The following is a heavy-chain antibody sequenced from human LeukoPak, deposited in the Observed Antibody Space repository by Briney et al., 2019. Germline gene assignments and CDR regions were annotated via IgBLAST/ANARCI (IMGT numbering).Heavy chain of an antibody. J-gene: IGHJ1*01. Sequence: GESLKISCKGSGYSFTSYWIGWVRQMPGKGLEWMGIIYPGDSDTRYSPSFQGQVTISADKSISTAYLQWCSLKASDTAMYYCARREYCGGDCYSGYFQHWGQGTLVTVSS. V-gene: IGHV5-51*01. CDR3: ARREYCGGDCYSGYFQH. D-gene: IGHD2-21*02. CDR2: IYPGDSDT. CDR1: GYSFTSYW.